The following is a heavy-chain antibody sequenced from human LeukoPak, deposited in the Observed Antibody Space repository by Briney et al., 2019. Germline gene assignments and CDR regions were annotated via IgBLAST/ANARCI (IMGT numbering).Heavy chain of an antibody. V-gene: IGHV1-69*05. J-gene: IGHJ4*02. CDR2: IIPNFGTA. Sequence: SVKVSCKASGGTFSSYAISWVRQAPGQGLEWMGGIIPNFGTANYAQKFQGRVTITTDESTSTAYMELSSLRSEDTAVYYCARATDGSYSALDYWGQGTLVTASS. CDR1: GGTFSSYA. D-gene: IGHD1-26*01. CDR3: ARATDGSYSALDY.